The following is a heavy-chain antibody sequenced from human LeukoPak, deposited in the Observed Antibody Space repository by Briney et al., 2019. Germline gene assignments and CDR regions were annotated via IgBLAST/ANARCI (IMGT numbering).Heavy chain of an antibody. Sequence: PGGSLRLSCAASGFTLSSYDMNWVRQAPGKGLEWVSYISSSGSSINYADSVKGRFTISRDNAKNSMYLQMNSLRAEDTGVYYCARDTGYSSGWYTYYFDYWGQGTLVTVSS. CDR2: ISSSGSSI. V-gene: IGHV3-48*03. J-gene: IGHJ4*02. CDR1: GFTLSSYD. D-gene: IGHD6-19*01. CDR3: ARDTGYSSGWYTYYFDY.